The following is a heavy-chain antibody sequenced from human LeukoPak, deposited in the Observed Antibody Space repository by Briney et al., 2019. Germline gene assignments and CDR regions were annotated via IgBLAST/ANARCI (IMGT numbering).Heavy chain of an antibody. CDR3: AKVMWSGTPRPDAFDI. Sequence: PGGSLRLSCAASGFTFSSYAMSWVRQAPGKGLEWVSAISGSGGSTYYADSVKGRFTISRDNSKNTLYLQMNSLRAEDTAVYYCAKVMWSGTPRPDAFDIWGQGTMVTVSS. CDR2: ISGSGGST. J-gene: IGHJ3*02. D-gene: IGHD1-1*01. CDR1: GFTFSSYA. V-gene: IGHV3-23*01.